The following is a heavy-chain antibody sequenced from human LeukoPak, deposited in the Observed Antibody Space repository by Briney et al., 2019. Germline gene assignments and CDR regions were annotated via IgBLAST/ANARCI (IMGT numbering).Heavy chain of an antibody. V-gene: IGHV4-61*01. CDR3: ATFFDFWFGP. D-gene: IGHD5/OR15-5a*01. J-gene: IGHJ5*02. CDR1: GVSVSSGSYF. Sequence: SETLSLTCTVSGVSVSSGSYFWSWIRQPPGEGSQWIGYIYHDGSTNYSPSLRSRVSISVDTSKNQFSLKLSSVTTADTAVYFCATFFDFWFGPWGQGTQVTVSS. CDR2: IYHDGST.